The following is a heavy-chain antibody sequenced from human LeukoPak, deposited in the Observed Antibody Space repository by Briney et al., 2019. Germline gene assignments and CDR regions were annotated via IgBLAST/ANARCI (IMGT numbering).Heavy chain of an antibody. CDR2: IYYSGST. D-gene: IGHD4-17*01. CDR1: GGSISSSSYY. J-gene: IGHJ6*02. Sequence: SETLSLTCTVSGGSISSSSYYWGWIRQPPGKGLEGIGSIYYSGSTYYNPSPKSRVTISVDTSKNQFSLKLSSVTAADTAVYYCARHLYGDYGYYYYGMDVWGQGTTVTVSS. CDR3: ARHLYGDYGYYYYGMDV. V-gene: IGHV4-39*01.